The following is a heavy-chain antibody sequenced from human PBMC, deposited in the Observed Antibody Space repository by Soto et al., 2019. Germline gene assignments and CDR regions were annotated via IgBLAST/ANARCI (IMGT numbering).Heavy chain of an antibody. V-gene: IGHV3-33*01. CDR2: IWFDGSKK. CDR3: ARAHTMMILDRFDP. CDR1: GFKFRNYA. J-gene: IGHJ5*02. D-gene: IGHD3-22*01. Sequence: GGSLRLSCAAFGFKFRNYAIDWVRQAPGKGLEWLAVIWFDGSKKYYADSVKGRFTISRDNSKNTVYLDMNSLTADDSGVFYCARAHTMMILDRFDPWGHGTLVTVSS.